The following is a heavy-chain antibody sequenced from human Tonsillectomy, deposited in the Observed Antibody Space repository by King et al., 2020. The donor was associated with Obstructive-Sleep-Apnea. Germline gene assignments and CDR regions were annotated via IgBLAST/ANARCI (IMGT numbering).Heavy chain of an antibody. CDR2: IYSGGAT. D-gene: IGHD1-26*01. CDR1: GFIVSSNY. CDR3: ARVVGAFVY. V-gene: IGHV3-66*01. Sequence: VQLVESGGGLVQPGGSLRLSCAASGFIVSSNYMSWVRQAPGEGLEWVSVIYSGGATSYADSVKGRFTISRDNSKNTLHLQMNSLRAEDTAVYYCARVVGAFVYWGQGTLVTVSS. J-gene: IGHJ4*02.